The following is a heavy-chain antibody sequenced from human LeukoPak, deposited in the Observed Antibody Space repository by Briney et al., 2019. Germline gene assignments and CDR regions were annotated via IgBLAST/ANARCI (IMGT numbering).Heavy chain of an antibody. Sequence: SETPSLTCTVSGGSISSGSYYWSWIRQPAGKGLEWIGRIYTSGSTNYNPSLKSRVTISVDTSKNQFSLKLSSVTAADTAVYYCARAKDTIFGVDHAFDIWGQGTMVTVSS. V-gene: IGHV4-61*02. CDR1: GGSISSGSYY. CDR2: IYTSGST. J-gene: IGHJ3*02. D-gene: IGHD3-3*01. CDR3: ARAKDTIFGVDHAFDI.